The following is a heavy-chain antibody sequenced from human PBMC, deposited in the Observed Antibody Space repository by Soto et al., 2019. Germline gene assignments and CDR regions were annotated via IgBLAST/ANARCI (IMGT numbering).Heavy chain of an antibody. CDR3: ARDPPYSSGWYAGFDP. V-gene: IGHV1-18*01. J-gene: IGHJ5*02. Sequence: ASVKVSCKASGYTFTSYGMSWVRQAPGQGLEWMGWISAYNGNTNYAQKLQGRVTMTTDTSTSTAYMELRSLRSDDTAVYYCARDPPYSSGWYAGFDPWGQGTLVTVSS. D-gene: IGHD6-19*01. CDR1: GYTFTSYG. CDR2: ISAYNGNT.